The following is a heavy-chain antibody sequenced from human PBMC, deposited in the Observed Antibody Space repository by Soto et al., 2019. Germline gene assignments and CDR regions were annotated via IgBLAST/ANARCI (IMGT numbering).Heavy chain of an antibody. CDR1: GGSFSGYY. CDR3: ARESLSYGDYADYYYYMDV. Sequence: SETLSLTCAVYGGSFSGYYWSWIRQPPGKGLEWIGEINHSGSTNYNPSLKSRVTISVDTSKNQFSLKLSSVTAADTAVYYCARESLSYGDYADYYYYMDVWGKGTTVTVSS. V-gene: IGHV4-34*01. CDR2: INHSGST. D-gene: IGHD4-17*01. J-gene: IGHJ6*03.